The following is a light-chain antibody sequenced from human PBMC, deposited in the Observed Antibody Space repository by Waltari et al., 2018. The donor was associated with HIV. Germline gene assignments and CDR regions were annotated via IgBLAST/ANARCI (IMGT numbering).Light chain of an antibody. CDR2: AAS. Sequence: IQMTPSPSSLSASLGARVTISCRASQNVNRYIHWYQQKPGKAPELLIYAASSLQRGVPSRCSGAGSGTDFTLTISSLEPDDVATYYCQQSYNTPYTFGQGTELDI. CDR1: QNVNRY. V-gene: IGKV1-39*01. CDR3: QQSYNTPYT. J-gene: IGKJ2*01.